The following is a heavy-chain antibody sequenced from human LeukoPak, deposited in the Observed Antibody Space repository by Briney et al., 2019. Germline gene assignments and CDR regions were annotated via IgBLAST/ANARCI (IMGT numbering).Heavy chain of an antibody. D-gene: IGHD3-10*01. CDR3: AREGFGDQRGYYYYGMDV. CDR2: INSDGSST. V-gene: IGHV3-74*01. Sequence: GGSLRLSCAASGFTFSNYWMHWFRQAPGKGLVWVSHINSDGSSTTYADSVKGRFTISRDNAKNTLYLQMNSLRAEDTAVYYCAREGFGDQRGYYYYGMDVWGQGTTVTVSS. J-gene: IGHJ6*02. CDR1: GFTFSNYW.